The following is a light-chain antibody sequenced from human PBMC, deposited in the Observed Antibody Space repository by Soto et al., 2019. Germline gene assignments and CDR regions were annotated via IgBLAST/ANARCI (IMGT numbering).Light chain of an antibody. CDR2: SNN. V-gene: IGLV1-44*01. CDR3: AAWDDSLTGWL. J-gene: IGLJ3*02. Sequence: QAVVTQPPSASGTPGQRVTISCSGSSSNIGIYTVNWYQQFPGTAPKLLIYSNNERPSGVPDRFSGSKSGTSASLAISGLQSEDEADYYCAAWDDSLTGWLFGGGTKLTVL. CDR1: SSNIGIYT.